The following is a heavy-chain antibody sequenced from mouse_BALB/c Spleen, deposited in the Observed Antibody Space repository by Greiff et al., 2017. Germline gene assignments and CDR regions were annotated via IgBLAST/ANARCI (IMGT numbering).Heavy chain of an antibody. D-gene: IGHD2-4*01. CDR2: IRNKANGYTT. CDR1: GFTFTDYY. Sequence: EVQLVESGGGLVQPGGSLRLSCATSGFTFTDYYMSWVRQPPGKALEWLGFIRNKANGYTTEYSASVKGRFTISRDNSQSILYLQMNTLRAEDSATYYCARDVQDYDPYAMDYWGQGTSVTVSS. V-gene: IGHV7-3*02. J-gene: IGHJ4*01. CDR3: ARDVQDYDPYAMDY.